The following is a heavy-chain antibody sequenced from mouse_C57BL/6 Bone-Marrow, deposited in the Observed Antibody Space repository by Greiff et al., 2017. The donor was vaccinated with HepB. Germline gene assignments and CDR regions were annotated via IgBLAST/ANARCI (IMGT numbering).Heavy chain of an antibody. J-gene: IGHJ4*01. Sequence: VKLMESGPELVKPGASVKISCKASGYTFTDYYINWVKQRPGQGLEWIGWIFPGSGSTYYNEKFKGKATLTVDKSSSTAYMLLSSLTSEDSAVYFCARRDYDVCYYAMDYWGQGTSVTVSS. D-gene: IGHD2-4*01. V-gene: IGHV1-75*01. CDR2: IFPGSGST. CDR1: GYTFTDYY. CDR3: ARRDYDVCYYAMDY.